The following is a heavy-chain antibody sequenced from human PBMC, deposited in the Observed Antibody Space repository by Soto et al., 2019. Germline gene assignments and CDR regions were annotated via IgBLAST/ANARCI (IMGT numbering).Heavy chain of an antibody. D-gene: IGHD5-18*01. V-gene: IGHV1-69*05. CDR1: GYTFTSYG. Sequence: SVKVSCKASGYTFTSYGISWVRQAPGQGLEWMGGIIPIFGTANYAQKFQGRVTITRDTSASTAYMELSSLRSEDTAVYYCARTLYSYGPRFDYWGQGTLVTV. CDR3: ARTLYSYGPRFDY. CDR2: IIPIFGTA. J-gene: IGHJ4*02.